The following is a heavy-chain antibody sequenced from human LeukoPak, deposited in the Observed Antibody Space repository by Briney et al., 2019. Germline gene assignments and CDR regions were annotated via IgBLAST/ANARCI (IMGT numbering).Heavy chain of an antibody. J-gene: IGHJ4*02. Sequence: PSETLSLTCTVSGGSISSYYWSWIRQPPGKGLEWIGYIYYSGSTNYNPSLKSRVTISVDTSKNQFSLKLSSVTAADTAVYYCARVRDLGLTVTHGFDYWGQGTLVTVSS. V-gene: IGHV4-59*01. CDR2: IYYSGST. D-gene: IGHD4-17*01. CDR1: GGSISSYY. CDR3: ARVRDLGLTVTHGFDY.